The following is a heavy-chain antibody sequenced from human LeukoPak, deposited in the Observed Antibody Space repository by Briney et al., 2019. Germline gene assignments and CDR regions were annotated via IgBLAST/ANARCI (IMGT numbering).Heavy chain of an antibody. Sequence: ASVKVSCKASGYTFTDYYMHWVRQAPGQGLEWMGWINPNSGGTDYAQKFQGRVTMTRDTSISTAYMELSRLRSDDTAVYYCARGRRFLVGATTPFDYGGQGTLVTVSS. V-gene: IGHV1-2*02. J-gene: IGHJ4*02. CDR2: INPNSGGT. D-gene: IGHD1-26*01. CDR1: GYTFTDYY. CDR3: ARGRRFLVGATTPFDY.